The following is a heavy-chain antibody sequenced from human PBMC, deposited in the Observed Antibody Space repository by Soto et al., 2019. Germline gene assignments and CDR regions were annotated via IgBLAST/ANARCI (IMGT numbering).Heavy chain of an antibody. CDR3: ARERYQVISDGMDV. CDR2: INPQTGGT. V-gene: IGHV1-2*02. Sequence: GASVKVSCKASGYTFTGYYIHWVREAPGQGLEWMGWINPQTGGTSYPQKFQGRVTLSRDTSINTAYLGLTRLRFDDAAVYFCARERYQVISDGMDVWGQGTTVTVSS. CDR1: GYTFTGYY. J-gene: IGHJ6*02. D-gene: IGHD2-2*01.